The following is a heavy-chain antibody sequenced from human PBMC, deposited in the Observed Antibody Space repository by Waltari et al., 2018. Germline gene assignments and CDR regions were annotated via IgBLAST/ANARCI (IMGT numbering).Heavy chain of an antibody. CDR3: ARDRRLAVFGVGHWYFDL. D-gene: IGHD3-3*01. CDR1: GFTFGHYD. V-gene: IGHV3-13*01. CDR2: IDTNGDT. Sequence: VQLVESGGGLAHPGGSLGLSCAASGFTFGHYDLHWVRQAQGRILEWVSTIDTNGDTHYADSVKGRFIISRENAKNSLFLNMNTLRGDDTAVYYCARDRRLAVFGVGHWYFDLWGRGALVTVSS. J-gene: IGHJ2*01.